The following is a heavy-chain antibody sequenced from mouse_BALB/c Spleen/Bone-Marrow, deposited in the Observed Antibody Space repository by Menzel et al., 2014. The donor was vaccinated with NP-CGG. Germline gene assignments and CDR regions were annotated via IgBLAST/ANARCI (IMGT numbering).Heavy chain of an antibody. CDR3: TRKVYYGNPLDY. Sequence: EVMLVESGTVLARPGASVKMPCKASGYSFTSYWMHWVKRRPGQGLEWIGAIYPGNSDTSYNQKFKGKAKLTAVTSATTAYMELSSLTNEDSAVYFCTRKVYYGNPLDYWGQGTTLTVSS. V-gene: IGHV1-5*01. CDR1: GYSFTSYW. D-gene: IGHD2-1*01. J-gene: IGHJ2*01. CDR2: IYPGNSDT.